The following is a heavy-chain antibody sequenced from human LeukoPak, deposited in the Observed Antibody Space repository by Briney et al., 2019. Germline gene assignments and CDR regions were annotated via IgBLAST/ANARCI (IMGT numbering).Heavy chain of an antibody. CDR3: AKIDYGGHGGYFDL. J-gene: IGHJ2*01. CDR1: GFTFDDYA. V-gene: IGHV3-9*03. CDR2: ISWNSGSI. D-gene: IGHD4-23*01. Sequence: GGSLRLSCAASGFTFDDYAMHWVRQAPGKGLEWVSGISWNSGSIGYADSVKGRFTISRDNAKNSLYLQMNSLRAEDMALYYCAKIDYGGHGGYFDLWGRGTLVTVSS.